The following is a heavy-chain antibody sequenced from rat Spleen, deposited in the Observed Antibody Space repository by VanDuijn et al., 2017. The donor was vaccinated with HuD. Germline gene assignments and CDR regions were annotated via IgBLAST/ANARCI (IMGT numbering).Heavy chain of an antibody. CDR3: AKHHYDGYYHGPVFGVMDA. J-gene: IGHJ4*01. D-gene: IGHD1-12*03. V-gene: IGHV5-25*01. CDR1: GFMFSSFP. Sequence: EVQLVESGGGLVQPGRSLKLSCAASGFMFSSFPMAWVRQAPKKGLEWVASISSGGCCTYYPDSVKGRFTISRDNAKITLYLQMDSLRSEDTAIYSCAKHHYDGYYHGPVFGVMDAWGQGASVTVSS. CDR2: ISSGGCCT.